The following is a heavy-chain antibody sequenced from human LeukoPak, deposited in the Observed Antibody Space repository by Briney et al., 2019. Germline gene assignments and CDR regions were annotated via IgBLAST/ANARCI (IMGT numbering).Heavy chain of an antibody. D-gene: IGHD2-2*02. J-gene: IGHJ5*02. CDR3: ARDGYCSSTSCYTRWFDP. Sequence: PGGSLRLSCAASGFTFSSYAMHWVRQAPGKGLEWVAVISYDGSNKYYADSVKGRFTISRDNSKNTLYLQMNSLRAEDTAVYYCARDGYCSSTSCYTRWFDPWGQGTLVTVSS. CDR1: GFTFSSYA. V-gene: IGHV3-30*01. CDR2: ISYDGSNK.